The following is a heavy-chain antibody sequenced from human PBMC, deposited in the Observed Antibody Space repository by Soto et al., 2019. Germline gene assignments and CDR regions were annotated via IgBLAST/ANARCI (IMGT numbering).Heavy chain of an antibody. Sequence: GGSLRLSCAASGFTFDDYAMHWVRQAPGKGLEWVSGISWNSGSIGYADSVKGRFTISRDNAKNSLYLQMNSLRAEDTALYYCAKDTGGGYSYAIYYYYYGMDVWGQGTTVTVSS. D-gene: IGHD5-18*01. CDR3: AKDTGGGYSYAIYYYYYGMDV. CDR2: ISWNSGSI. V-gene: IGHV3-9*01. CDR1: GFTFDDYA. J-gene: IGHJ6*02.